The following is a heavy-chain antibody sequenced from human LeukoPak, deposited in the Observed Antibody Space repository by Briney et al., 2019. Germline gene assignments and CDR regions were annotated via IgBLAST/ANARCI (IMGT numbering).Heavy chain of an antibody. Sequence: GGSLRLSCAASEFTFSSYAMSWVRQAPGKGLEWVSTISGSAGGTYYADSVKGRFTISRDNSKNTLYLQMNSLKTEDTAVYYCTRVGTEVTRDFDYWGQGTLVTVSS. CDR3: TRVGTEVTRDFDY. D-gene: IGHD4-23*01. V-gene: IGHV3-23*01. CDR2: ISGSAGGT. CDR1: EFTFSSYA. J-gene: IGHJ4*02.